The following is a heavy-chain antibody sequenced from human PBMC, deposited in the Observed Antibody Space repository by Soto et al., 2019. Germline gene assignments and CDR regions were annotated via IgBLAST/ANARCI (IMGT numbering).Heavy chain of an antibody. CDR3: ARSLEYGIPFDK. D-gene: IGHD2-8*01. J-gene: IGHJ4*02. CDR2: IYNGGPT. CDR1: GVSISNGDYY. V-gene: IGHV4-30-4*01. Sequence: SETLSRTCTVSGVSISNGDYYWNWIRQTPGKGLEWIGYIYNGGPTYYNPSLESRLSLSVDTSGNQFSLRLSSVTAADTAIYYCARSLEYGIPFDKWGQGTLVTVSS.